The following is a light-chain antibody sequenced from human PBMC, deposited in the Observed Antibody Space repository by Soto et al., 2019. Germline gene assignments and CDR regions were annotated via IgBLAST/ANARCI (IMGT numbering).Light chain of an antibody. CDR1: QGISDY. CDR3: QQYENRPT. V-gene: IGKV1-33*01. CDR2: DAS. Sequence: DIPLTLSPSFLSASVGDRVTITCRASQGISDYLAWYQQEPGRAPKLLIYDASNLEAGVPSRFRGSGSGTDFTFTISRLQPEDIATYYCQQYENRPTFGQGTRLEIK. J-gene: IGKJ5*01.